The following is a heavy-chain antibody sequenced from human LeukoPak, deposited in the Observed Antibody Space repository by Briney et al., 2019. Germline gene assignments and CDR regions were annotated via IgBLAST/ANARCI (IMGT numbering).Heavy chain of an antibody. D-gene: IGHD6-19*01. J-gene: IGHJ4*02. CDR2: IYSGGST. Sequence: GGSLRLSCAASGFTVSSNYMSWVRQAPGKGLEWVSVIYSGGSTYYAGSVKGRFTISRHNSKNTLYLQMNSLRAEDTAVYYCAALAVAGKGGSHKYYFDYWGQGTLVTVSS. CDR1: GFTVSSNY. V-gene: IGHV3-53*04. CDR3: AALAVAGKGGSHKYYFDY.